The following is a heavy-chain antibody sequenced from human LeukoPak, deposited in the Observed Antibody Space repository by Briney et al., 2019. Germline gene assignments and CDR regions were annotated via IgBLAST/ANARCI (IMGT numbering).Heavy chain of an antibody. CDR3: ARSGYNYYYGMDV. J-gene: IGHJ6*02. V-gene: IGHV4-34*01. D-gene: IGHD3-16*02. CDR2: INHSGST. Sequence: PGGSLRLSCAASGFTFSSYSMNWVRQPPGKGLEWIGEINHSGSTNYNPSLKSRVTISVDTSKNQFSLKLSSVTAADTAVYYCARSGYNYYYGMDVWGQGTTVTVSS. CDR1: GFTFSSYS.